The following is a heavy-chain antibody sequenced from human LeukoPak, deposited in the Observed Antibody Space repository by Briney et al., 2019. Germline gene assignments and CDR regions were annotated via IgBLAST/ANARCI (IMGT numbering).Heavy chain of an antibody. Sequence: GGSLRLSCAASGFTFSNFGMSWVRQAPGRGLEWVSGISGGGDTAYYAESVKGRFTISRDNSKNTVFLQMNSLSAEDTALYYCAKTNGYYDYWGQGTLVAVSS. CDR3: AKTNGYYDY. CDR2: ISGGGDTA. CDR1: GFTFSNFG. V-gene: IGHV3-23*01. D-gene: IGHD3-22*01. J-gene: IGHJ4*02.